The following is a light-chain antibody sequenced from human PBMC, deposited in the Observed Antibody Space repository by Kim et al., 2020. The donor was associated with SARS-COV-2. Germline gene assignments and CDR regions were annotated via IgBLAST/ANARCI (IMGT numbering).Light chain of an antibody. CDR2: DND. Sequence: QSVLTQPPSVSAAPGQKVTISCSGSSSNIWKNYVSWYQQRPGTAPKLLIYDNDRRPSGIPDRFSGSRSGTSATLGITGLQTGDEADYYCGTWDNSLTAGVFGGGTQLTV. CDR3: GTWDNSLTAGV. CDR1: SSNIWKNY. V-gene: IGLV1-51*01. J-gene: IGLJ3*02.